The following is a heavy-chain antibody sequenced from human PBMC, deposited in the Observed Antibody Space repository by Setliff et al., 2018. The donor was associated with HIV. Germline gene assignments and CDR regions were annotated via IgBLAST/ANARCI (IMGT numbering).Heavy chain of an antibody. J-gene: IGHJ5*02. V-gene: IGHV4-59*12. CDR3: ARDRHSSGLGSYGP. CDR1: GGSISSNY. CDR2: IYYSGST. D-gene: IGHD3-10*01. Sequence: ETLSLTCTVSGGSISSNYWSWMRQPPGKGLEWIGHIYYSGSTNYNPSLKSRVTISVDTSRNQFSLRVTSVTAADTAVYFCARDRHSSGLGSYGPWGPGILVTVSS.